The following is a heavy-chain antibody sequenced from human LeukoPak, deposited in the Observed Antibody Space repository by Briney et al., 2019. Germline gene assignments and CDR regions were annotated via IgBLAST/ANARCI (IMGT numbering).Heavy chain of an antibody. CDR3: ARGRSFHGGDWFGYYVYYMDV. CDR1: GGSFSDYH. V-gene: IGHV4-34*01. Sequence: SETLSLTCAVYGGSFSDYHWSWLRQAPGRGLDWIGEINHGGSTNYNPSLKSRVTISVDSSKNQFSLKLSSVTAADTASYYCARGRSFHGGDWFGYYVYYMDVWGKGTTVTVSS. D-gene: IGHD2-21*02. CDR2: INHGGST. J-gene: IGHJ6*03.